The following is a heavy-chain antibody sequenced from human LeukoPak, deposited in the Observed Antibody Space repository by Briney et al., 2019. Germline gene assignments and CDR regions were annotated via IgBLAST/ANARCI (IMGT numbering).Heavy chain of an antibody. CDR1: GFTFSSYG. CDR2: ISFDGSIE. Sequence: GRSLRLSCAASGFTFSSYGMHWVRQTPGKGREWVALISFDGSIEYYVDSVKGRFTISRDNSKNTLFLQMNSLRPEDTAVYYCAKDSDIAVAGSDDALDVWGQGTMVTVSS. V-gene: IGHV3-30*18. CDR3: AKDSDIAVAGSDDALDV. D-gene: IGHD6-19*01. J-gene: IGHJ3*01.